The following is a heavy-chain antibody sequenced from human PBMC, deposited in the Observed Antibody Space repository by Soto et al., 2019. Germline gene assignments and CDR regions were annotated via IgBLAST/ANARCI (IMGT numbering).Heavy chain of an antibody. V-gene: IGHV4-59*01. CDR3: ARDLGYSTGWYSYFHY. D-gene: IGHD6-19*01. Sequence: SETLSLRWSVSGGSISSYWWSWIRQPPGKGLEWIGYVYYSGSTNYNPSLKSRVTISVDTSKNQFSLKLSSVTAADTAVYYCARDLGYSTGWYSYFHYSGQGTLLTV. CDR2: VYYSGST. J-gene: IGHJ4*02. CDR1: GGSISSYW.